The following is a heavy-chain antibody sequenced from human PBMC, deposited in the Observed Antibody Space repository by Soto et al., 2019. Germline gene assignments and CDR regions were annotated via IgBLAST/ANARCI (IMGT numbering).Heavy chain of an antibody. CDR2: IDWDDDK. D-gene: IGHD6-13*01. J-gene: IGHJ5*02. V-gene: IGHV2-70*04. CDR3: ARTYSSSWDNWFDP. Sequence: GPTLVNPTQTLTLTCTFSGFSLSTSGMRVSWIRQPPGKALEWLARIDWDDDKFYSTSLKTRLTISKDTSKNQVVLTMTNMDPVDTATYYCARTYSSSWDNWFDPWGQGTLVTAPS. CDR1: GFSLSTSGMR.